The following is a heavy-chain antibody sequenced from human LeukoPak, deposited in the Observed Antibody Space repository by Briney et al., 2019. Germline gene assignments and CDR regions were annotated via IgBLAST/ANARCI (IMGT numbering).Heavy chain of an antibody. D-gene: IGHD3-10*01. CDR2: ISAYNGNT. CDR1: GYTFTSYG. J-gene: IGHJ4*02. Sequence: GASVKVSCKASGYTFTSYGISWVRQAPGQGLEWMGWISAYNGNTNYAQKLQGRVTMTTDTSTSAAYMELRSLRSDDTAVYYCARDLYGSGSYYRGVSDYWGQGTLVTVSS. CDR3: ARDLYGSGSYYRGVSDY. V-gene: IGHV1-18*01.